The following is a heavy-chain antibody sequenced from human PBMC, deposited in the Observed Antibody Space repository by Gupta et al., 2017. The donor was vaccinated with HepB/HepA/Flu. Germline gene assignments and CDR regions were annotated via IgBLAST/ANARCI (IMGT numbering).Heavy chain of an antibody. V-gene: IGHV3-23*01. D-gene: IGHD3-16*01. Sequence: EVQLLESGGGLVQPGGSRRLSCATSGFTFSSYAMTWVRQAPGKGLEWVSGISGSSGNTYYADSVKGRFTISRDNSKNTLYLQMNSLRAEDTAVYYCAKHPRGGDTFDIWGQGTIV. CDR3: AKHPRGGDTFDI. CDR1: GFTFSSYA. CDR2: ISGSSGNT. J-gene: IGHJ3*02.